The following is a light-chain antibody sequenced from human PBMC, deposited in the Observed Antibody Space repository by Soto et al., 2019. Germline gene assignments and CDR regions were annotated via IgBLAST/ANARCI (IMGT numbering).Light chain of an antibody. J-gene: IGKJ2*01. CDR3: QHRGRWPRT. CDR1: QSVNDY. V-gene: IGKV3-11*01. Sequence: EIVLTQSPATLSLSPGERATLSCRASQSVNDYLAWYQQKPGQAPRLLIYGASNRATGIPVRFSGSGSGTDFTLTISSREPEDVAVYSCQHRGRWPRTFGQGTKLEIK. CDR2: GAS.